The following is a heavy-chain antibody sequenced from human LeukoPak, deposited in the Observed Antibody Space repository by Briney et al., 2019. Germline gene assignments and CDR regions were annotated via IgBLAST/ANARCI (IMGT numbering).Heavy chain of an antibody. CDR2: IYFSGST. Sequence: KPSETRSLTCTVSGGSIGSGGYYWSWIRQPPGKGLEWIGYIYFSGSTNYNPSLQSRVTISVDTSKNQFSLKLSSVTAADTAVYYGARSKSQSGSYRYYFDYWGQGTLVTVSS. CDR1: GGSIGSGGYY. V-gene: IGHV4-61*08. J-gene: IGHJ4*02. D-gene: IGHD1-26*01. CDR3: ARSKSQSGSYRYYFDY.